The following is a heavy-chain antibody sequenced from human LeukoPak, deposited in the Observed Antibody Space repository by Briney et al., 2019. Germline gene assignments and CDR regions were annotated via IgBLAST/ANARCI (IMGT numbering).Heavy chain of an antibody. J-gene: IGHJ4*02. V-gene: IGHV3-23*01. Sequence: GGSLRLSCAASGSTFSSYSMSWVRQPPGKGLEWVSGISGSGGNTYYADSVKGRFTISRDNSKNTLYLQMNSLRAEDTAVYFCANSKYYFDYWGQGTLVTVSS. CDR3: ANSKYYFDY. CDR2: ISGSGGNT. CDR1: GSTFSSYS.